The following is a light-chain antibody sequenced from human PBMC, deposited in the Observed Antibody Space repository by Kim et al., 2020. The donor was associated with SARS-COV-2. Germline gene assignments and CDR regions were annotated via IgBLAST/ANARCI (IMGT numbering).Light chain of an antibody. CDR3: QQRSNWPPFT. CDR1: QSVSSY. J-gene: IGKJ4*01. CDR2: DAS. V-gene: IGKV3-11*01. Sequence: SPGASATLSCRASQSVSSYLAWYQQKPGQAPRLLIYDASNRATGIPARFSGSGSGTDFTLTISSLEPEDFAVYYCQQRSNWPPFTFGGGTKVDIK.